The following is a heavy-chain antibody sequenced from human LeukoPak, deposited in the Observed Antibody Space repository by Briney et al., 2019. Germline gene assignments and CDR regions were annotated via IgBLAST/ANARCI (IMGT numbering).Heavy chain of an antibody. J-gene: IGHJ5*02. V-gene: IGHV1-69*13. D-gene: IGHD6-13*01. Sequence: ASVKVSCKASGGTFSSYAISWVRQAPGQGLEWMGGIIPIFGTANYAQKFQGRVTITADESTSTAYMELSSLRSEDTAVYYCARVPFDQQLVLHSNWFDPWGQGTLVTVS. CDR2: IIPIFGTA. CDR3: ARVPFDQQLVLHSNWFDP. CDR1: GGTFSSYA.